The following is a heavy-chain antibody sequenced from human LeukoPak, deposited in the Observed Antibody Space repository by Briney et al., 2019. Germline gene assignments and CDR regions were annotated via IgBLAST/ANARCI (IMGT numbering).Heavy chain of an antibody. CDR2: IYYSGNT. V-gene: IGHV4-31*03. J-gene: IGHJ5*02. Sequence: SQTLSLTCTVSGGSISSGGYYWSWIRQHPGKGLEWIVYIYYSGNTYYNPSLKSRVTISVDTSKNQFSLKLSSVTAADTAVYYCARASGFYDILTGYYGDYNWFDPWGQGTLVTVSS. CDR3: ARASGFYDILTGYYGDYNWFDP. CDR1: GGSISSGGYY. D-gene: IGHD3-9*01.